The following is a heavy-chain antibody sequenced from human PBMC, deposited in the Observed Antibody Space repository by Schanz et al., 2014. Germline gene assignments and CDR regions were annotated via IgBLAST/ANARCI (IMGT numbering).Heavy chain of an antibody. D-gene: IGHD4-17*01. CDR3: AKDPHKDYGGKPQALDI. CDR1: GFTFSDYA. V-gene: IGHV3-23*01. Sequence: EVQLLESGGGLVQPGGSLRLSCAASGFTFSDYAMSWVRQAPGKGLEWVSSIIGSGGNTFYADSVKGRFTISRDNSKNTLYLQMNSLRAEDTALYYCAKDPHKDYGGKPQALDIWGQGTMVTVSS. CDR2: IIGSGGNT. J-gene: IGHJ3*02.